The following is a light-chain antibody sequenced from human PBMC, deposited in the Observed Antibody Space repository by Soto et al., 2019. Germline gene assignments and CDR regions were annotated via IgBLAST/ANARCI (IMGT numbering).Light chain of an antibody. CDR2: GAS. Sequence: EIVLTQSPGTLSLSPGERATLSCRASQSVRNSYLAWYQQKPGQAPRLLIYGASSRATGVPDRFSGSGSGTDFTLTISRLKSVFFAVYSCRQFGDRPRFTFGPGTNVDLK. CDR1: QSVRNSY. V-gene: IGKV3-20*01. CDR3: RQFGDRPRFT. J-gene: IGKJ3*01.